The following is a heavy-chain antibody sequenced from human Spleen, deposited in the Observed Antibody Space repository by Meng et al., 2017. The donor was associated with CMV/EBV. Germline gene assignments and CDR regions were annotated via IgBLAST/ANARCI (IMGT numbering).Heavy chain of an antibody. Sequence: GESLKISCAASGFTFSGYWMNWVRQTPGRGLQWVANIKQDGSDKHYADSMKGRITISRDNGENSLYLQMNSLRAEDTALYYCARGYDPGYCTSTSCHDGFDIWGQGTMVTVSS. CDR2: IKQDGSDK. CDR1: GFTFSGYW. J-gene: IGHJ3*02. CDR3: ARGYDPGYCTSTSCHDGFDI. V-gene: IGHV3-7*04. D-gene: IGHD2-2*03.